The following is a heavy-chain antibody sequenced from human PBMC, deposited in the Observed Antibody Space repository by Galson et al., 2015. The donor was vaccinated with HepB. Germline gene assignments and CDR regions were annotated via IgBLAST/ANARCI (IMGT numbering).Heavy chain of an antibody. CDR1: GFTFSSYG. D-gene: IGHD6-13*01. Sequence: SLRLSCAASGFTFSSYGMHWVRQAPGKGLEWVAFIRYDGSNKYYADSVKGRFTISRDNSKNTLYLQMNSLRAEDTAVYYCANSPGDSSSWYYFDYWGQGTLVTVSS. V-gene: IGHV3-30*02. J-gene: IGHJ4*02. CDR3: ANSPGDSSSWYYFDY. CDR2: IRYDGSNK.